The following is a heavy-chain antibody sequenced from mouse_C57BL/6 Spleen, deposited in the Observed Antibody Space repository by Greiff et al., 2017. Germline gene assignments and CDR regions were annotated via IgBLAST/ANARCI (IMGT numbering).Heavy chain of an antibody. CDR2: INPNYGTT. CDR3: ARGYYYGSRGFAY. V-gene: IGHV1-39*01. Sequence: VQLKESGPELVKPGASVQISCKASGYSFTDYNMNWVKQSNGKSLEWIGVINPNYGTTSYNQKFKGKATLTVDQSSSTAYMQLNSLTSEDSAVYYCARGYYYGSRGFAYWGQGTLVTVSA. J-gene: IGHJ3*01. D-gene: IGHD1-1*01. CDR1: GYSFTDYN.